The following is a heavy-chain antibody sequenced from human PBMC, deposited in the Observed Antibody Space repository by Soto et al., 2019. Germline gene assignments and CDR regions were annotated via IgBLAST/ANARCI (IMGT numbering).Heavy chain of an antibody. D-gene: IGHD3-3*01. CDR2: INHSGST. CDR3: ARKFPSYYDFWSGYVGSPRYLDI. J-gene: IGHJ3*02. CDR1: GGSITSNAYY. V-gene: IGHV4-39*07. Sequence: SETLSLTCTVSGGSITSNAYYWGWIRQPPGKGLEWIGEINHSGSTNYNPSLKSRVTISVDTSKNQFSLKLSSVTAADTAVYYCARKFPSYYDFWSGYVGSPRYLDIWGQGTMVTVSS.